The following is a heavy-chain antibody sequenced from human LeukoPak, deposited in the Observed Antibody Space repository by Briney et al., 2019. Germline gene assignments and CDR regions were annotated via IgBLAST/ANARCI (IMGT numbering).Heavy chain of an antibody. CDR3: TTRKSI. D-gene: IGHD2-21*01. CDR2: IKNKTEGGTT. Sequence: PGGSLRLSCAASGFYFSSAWMTWVRQAPGKGLEWVGRIKNKTEGGTTDYAAPVKGRFTISRDDSANMLYLQMNSLKIEDTAVYSCTTRKSIWGQGTLVTVSS. CDR1: GFYFSSAW. V-gene: IGHV3-15*05. J-gene: IGHJ4*02.